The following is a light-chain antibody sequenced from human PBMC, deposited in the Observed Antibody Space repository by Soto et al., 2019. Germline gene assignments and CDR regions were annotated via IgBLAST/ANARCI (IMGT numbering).Light chain of an antibody. CDR1: SSDVGGYTF. CDR2: DVS. Sequence: QSALTQPRSVSESPGQSVTISCTGTSSDVGGYTFVSWYQQHPGKAPKLMIYDVSKRPSGVPDRFSGSKSGNTASLTISGLQAEDEADYYGCSYAGSYTVFGGETKLTFL. V-gene: IGLV2-11*01. J-gene: IGLJ2*01. CDR3: CSYAGSYTV.